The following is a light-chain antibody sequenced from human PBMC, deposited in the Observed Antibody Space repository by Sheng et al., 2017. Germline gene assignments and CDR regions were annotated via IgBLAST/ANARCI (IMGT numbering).Light chain of an antibody. CDR2: DAS. CDR1: QSVSTF. CDR3: EQRLSWPLT. J-gene: IGKJ4*01. Sequence: EIVLTQSPGTLSLSPGERVTLSCRASQSVSTFLVWYQQKPGQAPRLLMYDASNRATGIPARFSGSGSGTDFTLTISSLEPEDFAVYYCEQRLSWPLTFGGGTKVEIK. V-gene: IGKV3-11*01.